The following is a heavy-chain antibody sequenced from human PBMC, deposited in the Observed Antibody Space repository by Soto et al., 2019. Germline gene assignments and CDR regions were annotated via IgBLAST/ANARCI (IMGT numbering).Heavy chain of an antibody. Sequence: GSLRLSCAASGFTFSSYDMHWVRQATGKGLEWVSAIGTAGDTYYPGSVKGRFTISRENAKNSLYLQMNSLRAGDTAVYYCARAASGSYPYYYYGMDVWGQGTTVTVSS. CDR2: IGTAGDT. D-gene: IGHD1-26*01. V-gene: IGHV3-13*01. CDR3: ARAASGSYPYYYYGMDV. CDR1: GFTFSSYD. J-gene: IGHJ6*02.